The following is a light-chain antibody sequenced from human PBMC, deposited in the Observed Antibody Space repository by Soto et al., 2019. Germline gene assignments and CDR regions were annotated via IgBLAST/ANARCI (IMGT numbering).Light chain of an antibody. CDR1: SSDVGAYNY. Sequence: QSALTQPPSASGSPGQSVTISCTGTSSDVGAYNYVSWYQQYPGTAPKLMIYEVSKRPSGVPDRFSGSKSGKTASLTVSGLQPEEEADYYCTSYAGSDIWVFGGGTKLTVL. CDR2: EVS. CDR3: TSYAGSDIWV. V-gene: IGLV2-8*01. J-gene: IGLJ3*02.